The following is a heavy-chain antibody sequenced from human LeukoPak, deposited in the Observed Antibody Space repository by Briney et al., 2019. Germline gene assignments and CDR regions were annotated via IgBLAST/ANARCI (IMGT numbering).Heavy chain of an antibody. CDR2: ITSSGTYI. V-gene: IGHV3-21*01. CDR1: GFTFSSYN. J-gene: IGHJ4*02. CDR3: ARTYYDILTGYDPYFDY. Sequence: GGSLRLSCAASGFTFSSYNMNWVRQAPGRALEWVSSITSSGTYIFYADSVKGRFTISRDNAKNSLYLQMNSLRAEDTAVYYCARTYYDILTGYDPYFDYWGQGTLVTVSS. D-gene: IGHD3-9*01.